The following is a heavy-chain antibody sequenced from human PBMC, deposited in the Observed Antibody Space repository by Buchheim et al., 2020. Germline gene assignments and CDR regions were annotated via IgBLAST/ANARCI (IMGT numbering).Heavy chain of an antibody. Sequence: QVQLVESGGGVVQPGRSLTLSCATSTFSNNYAMHWVRQAPGKGLEWVAVVSNDGRDKHHADSVKGRFLISRDNSRNTIFLQMNSLRTEDTAVYYCARDTSVSANYYFDYWGQGTL. D-gene: IGHD5/OR15-5a*01. CDR1: TFSNNYA. V-gene: IGHV3-30*04. CDR2: VSNDGRDK. J-gene: IGHJ4*02. CDR3: ARDTSVSANYYFDY.